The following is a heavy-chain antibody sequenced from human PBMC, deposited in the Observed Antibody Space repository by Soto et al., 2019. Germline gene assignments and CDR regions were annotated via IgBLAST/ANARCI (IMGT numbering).Heavy chain of an antibody. V-gene: IGHV1-69*13. D-gene: IGHD2-21*02. CDR1: GYTFTSYY. CDR2: IITIFGTA. J-gene: IGHJ6*02. CDR3: ARDKAYCGGDCYSNYYYGMDV. Sequence: SVKVSCKASGYTFTSYYMHWVRQAPGQGHEWMRGIITIFGTANYAQKFQGRVTITADESTSTAYIELSSLRSVVTALYYCARDKAYCGGDCYSNYYYGMDVWGQGTTVTVSS.